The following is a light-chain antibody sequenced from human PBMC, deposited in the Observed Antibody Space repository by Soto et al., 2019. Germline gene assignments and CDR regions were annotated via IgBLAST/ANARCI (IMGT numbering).Light chain of an antibody. CDR1: QSISSY. Sequence: DIQMTQSPSSLSASVGDRVTITCRASQSISSYLNWYQQKPGKAPKLLIYAASSLQSGVQSRFSGSGSGTDFTLTIRSLQPEDFATYYCQQSYSTPPTFGGGTKVDIK. J-gene: IGKJ4*01. CDR2: AAS. V-gene: IGKV1-39*01. CDR3: QQSYSTPPT.